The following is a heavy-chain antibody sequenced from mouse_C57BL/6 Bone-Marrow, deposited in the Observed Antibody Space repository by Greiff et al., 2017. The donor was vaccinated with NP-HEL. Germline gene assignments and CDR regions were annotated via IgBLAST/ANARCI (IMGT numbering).Heavy chain of an antibody. D-gene: IGHD1-2*01. CDR1: GYAFTNYL. CDR2: INPGSGGT. J-gene: IGHJ2*01. V-gene: IGHV1-54*01. CDR3: ARPGRTALDY. Sequence: QVQLQQSGAELVRPGTSVKVSCKASGYAFTNYLIEWVKQRPGQGLEWIGVINPGSGGTNYNEKFKGKAKLTADKSSSTAYMQLSSLTSEDSAVYFWARPGRTALDYWGQGTTLTVSS.